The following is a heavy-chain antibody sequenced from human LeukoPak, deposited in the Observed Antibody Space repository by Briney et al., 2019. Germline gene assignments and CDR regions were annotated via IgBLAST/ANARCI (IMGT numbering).Heavy chain of an antibody. J-gene: IGHJ3*02. CDR3: SRDGGEGGNSAFDI. CDR1: GFMFSDYI. CDR2: IRRGANSYTT. D-gene: IGHD3-16*01. V-gene: IGHV3-72*01. Sequence: GGSLRLSCAASGFMFSDYILDWVRQAPGKGLEWVGRIRRGANSYTTEYAASVKGRFTISRDDSRNSLYLHMNSLKTEDTAVYHCSRDGGEGGNSAFDIWGQGTMGTVSS.